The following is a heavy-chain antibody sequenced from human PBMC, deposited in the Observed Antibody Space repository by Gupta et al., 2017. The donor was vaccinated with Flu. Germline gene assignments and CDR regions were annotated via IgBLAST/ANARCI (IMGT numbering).Heavy chain of an antibody. J-gene: IGHJ6*02. V-gene: IGHV1-69*06. CDR2: IIPIFGTA. CDR3: ARDDPPKYYDFWSGYYNPTFHYGMDV. Sequence: GQGLEWMGGIIPIFGTANYAQKVQGRVTITADKSTNTAYMELSSLRSEDTAVYYCARDDPPKYYDFWSGYYNPTFHYGMDVWGQGTTVTVSS. D-gene: IGHD3-3*01.